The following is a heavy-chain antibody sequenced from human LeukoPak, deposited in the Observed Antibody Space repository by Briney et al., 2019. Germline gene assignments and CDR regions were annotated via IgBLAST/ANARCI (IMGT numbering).Heavy chain of an antibody. CDR3: ARENDYGDYVGFDY. D-gene: IGHD4-17*01. Sequence: SETLSLTCTVSGGSISSGGYYWSWIRQHPGKGLEWIGYIYYSGSTYYNPSLKSRVTISVDTSKNQFSLKLSSVTAADTAVYYCARENDYGDYVGFDYWGQGTLVTVSS. CDR1: GGSISSGGYY. J-gene: IGHJ4*02. V-gene: IGHV4-31*03. CDR2: IYYSGST.